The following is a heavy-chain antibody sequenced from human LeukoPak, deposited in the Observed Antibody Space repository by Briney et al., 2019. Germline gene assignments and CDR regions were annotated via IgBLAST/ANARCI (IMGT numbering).Heavy chain of an antibody. Sequence: SVKVSCKASGGTFSSYAISWVRQAPGQGLEWMGRIIPIFGTANYAQKFQGRVTITTDESTSTAYMELSSLRSEDTAVYYCASTYCSSTSCYAAALWYFDYSGQGTLVTVSS. CDR1: GGTFSSYA. D-gene: IGHD2-2*01. CDR2: IIPIFGTA. CDR3: ASTYCSSTSCYAAALWYFDY. V-gene: IGHV1-69*05. J-gene: IGHJ4*02.